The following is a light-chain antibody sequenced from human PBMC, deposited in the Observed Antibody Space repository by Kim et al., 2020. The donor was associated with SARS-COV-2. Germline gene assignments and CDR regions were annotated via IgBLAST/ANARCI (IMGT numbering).Light chain of an antibody. CDR2: EVH. Sequence: QTFTISCGGSNSDVGAYNYVSRYQHHPYKAPKLIIFEVHYRPSGVPDRFSGSKSGNLASLTISGLQAEDEADYYCCSYAGTYKYVFGSGTKVTVL. V-gene: IGLV2-11*01. CDR1: NSDVGAYNY. J-gene: IGLJ1*01. CDR3: CSYAGTYKYV.